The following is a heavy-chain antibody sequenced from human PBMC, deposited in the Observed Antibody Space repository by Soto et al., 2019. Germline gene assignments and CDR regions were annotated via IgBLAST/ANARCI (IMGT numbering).Heavy chain of an antibody. J-gene: IGHJ4*02. V-gene: IGHV1-3*01. CDR3: ASDTRGWSDF. CDR2: IDAGNGNT. D-gene: IGHD6-19*01. CDR1: GYTFTKYV. Sequence: ASVKVSCKASGYTFTKYVMHWVRQAPGQRLEWMGWIDAGNGNTVYLQKFQGRVTITRDTSASTAYMELSSLRSEDTAVYYCASDTRGWSDFWGQGTLVTVSS.